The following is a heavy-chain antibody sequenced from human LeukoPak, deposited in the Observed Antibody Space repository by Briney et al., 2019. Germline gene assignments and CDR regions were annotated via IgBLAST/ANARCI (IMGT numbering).Heavy chain of an antibody. V-gene: IGHV4-39*01. Sequence: SETLSLTCTVSGGSISSSTYYWAWIRQPPGKGLEWIGSVYYSGSTYYNTSLKSRLTISVDTAKNQFSLKLSSVTAADTAVYYCARLDYYDSSGYSYYFDYWGQGTLVTVSS. CDR2: VYYSGST. CDR3: ARLDYYDSSGYSYYFDY. CDR1: GGSISSSTYY. D-gene: IGHD3-22*01. J-gene: IGHJ4*02.